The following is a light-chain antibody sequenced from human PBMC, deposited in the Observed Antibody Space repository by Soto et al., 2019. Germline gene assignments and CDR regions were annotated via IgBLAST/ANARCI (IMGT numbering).Light chain of an antibody. CDR1: SSDVGGYNY. V-gene: IGLV2-14*01. CDR2: DVS. Sequence: QSALTQPASVSGSPGQSITISCTGTSSDVGGYNYVSWYQQHPGKAPKLMIYDVSNRPLGVSNRFSGSKSGNTASLTISGLQAEDEADYYCSSYTSSNIVFGGGTKLTVL. J-gene: IGLJ2*01. CDR3: SSYTSSNIV.